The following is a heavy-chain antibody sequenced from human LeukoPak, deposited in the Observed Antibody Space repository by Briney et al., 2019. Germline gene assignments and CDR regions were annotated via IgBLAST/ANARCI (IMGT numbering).Heavy chain of an antibody. CDR2: ISGSGGTT. CDR3: ATIAVAGSTEY. CDR1: RFTFSSYA. V-gene: IGHV3-23*01. D-gene: IGHD6-19*01. Sequence: PGGSLRLSCAASRFTFSSYAMSWVRQAPGKGLEWVSSISGSGGTTYYGDSVKGRFTFSRDNSKNTLYLEMNSLRAEDTAVYYCATIAVAGSTEYWGQGTLVTVSS. J-gene: IGHJ4*02.